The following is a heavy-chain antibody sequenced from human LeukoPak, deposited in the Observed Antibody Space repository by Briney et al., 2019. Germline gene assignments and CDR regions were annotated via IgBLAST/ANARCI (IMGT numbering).Heavy chain of an antibody. CDR2: ISGSGGST. Sequence: GGSLRLSCAASGFTFSSYAMSWVRQAPGKGLEWVSAISGSGGSTYYADSVKGRFTISRDNAKNTLYLQMNSLRAEDTAVYYCAKDPWYYDSSGYLTYWGQGTLVTVSS. J-gene: IGHJ4*02. CDR3: AKDPWYYDSSGYLTY. D-gene: IGHD3-22*01. CDR1: GFTFSSYA. V-gene: IGHV3-23*01.